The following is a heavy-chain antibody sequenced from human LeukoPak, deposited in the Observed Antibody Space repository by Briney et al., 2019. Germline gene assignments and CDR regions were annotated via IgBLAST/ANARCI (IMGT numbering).Heavy chain of an antibody. J-gene: IGHJ4*02. CDR1: GYSFTSYW. Sequence: GESLKISCKGSGYSFTSYWIGWVRHMPGKGLEWMGIIYPGDSDTRYSPSFQGQVTISADKSISTAYLQWSSLKASDTAMYYCARHRGSYSSSPSSESDFDYWGQGTLVTVSS. CDR3: ARHRGSYSSSPSSESDFDY. CDR2: IYPGDSDT. D-gene: IGHD6-6*01. V-gene: IGHV5-51*01.